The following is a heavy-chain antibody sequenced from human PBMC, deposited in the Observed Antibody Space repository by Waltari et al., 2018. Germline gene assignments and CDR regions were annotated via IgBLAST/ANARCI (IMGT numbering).Heavy chain of an antibody. J-gene: IGHJ5*01. V-gene: IGHV4-4*02. CDR3: AKVSEYTSGWYGWFDS. CDR1: GVSISSTNW. Sequence: QVQLQESGPGLVKPSETLSLTCAVSGVSISSTNWWGGVRQSPGKGLGWIGDRYNSGSTNSTPPLASRLTISIDKSKNQFSLRLTSVTAADTAVYYCAKVSEYTSGWYGWFDSWGQGTLVTVSS. D-gene: IGHD6-13*01. CDR2: RYNSGST.